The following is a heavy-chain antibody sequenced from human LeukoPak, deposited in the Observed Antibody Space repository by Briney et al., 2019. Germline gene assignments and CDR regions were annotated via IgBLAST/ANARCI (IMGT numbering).Heavy chain of an antibody. CDR2: ISRSSTYI. V-gene: IGHV3-21*01. J-gene: IGHJ4*02. Sequence: GGSLRLSCAASGLTFSSYNMNWVRQAPGKGLEEVSSISRSSTYISYADSVKGRFTISRDNAKNSLYLQMNSLRAEDTAVYYCARLGTTPYYFDYWGQGTLVTVSS. D-gene: IGHD1-1*01. CDR3: ARLGTTPYYFDY. CDR1: GLTFSSYN.